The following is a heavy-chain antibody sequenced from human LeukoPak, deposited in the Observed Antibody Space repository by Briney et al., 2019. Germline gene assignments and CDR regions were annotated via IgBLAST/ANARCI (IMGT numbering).Heavy chain of an antibody. Sequence: GGSLRLPCAASGFTVLDHGMGWVRQAPGEGLGWGADIRWNGGRSVYADSLKRRFTISRDHAKSYLYLEMNTVRAEDTALYYCVREEAFVVVVTASHFDYWGQGTLVTVSS. CDR3: VREEAFVVVVTASHFDY. V-gene: IGHV3-20*04. CDR2: IRWNGGRS. J-gene: IGHJ4*02. D-gene: IGHD2-21*02. CDR1: GFTVLDHG.